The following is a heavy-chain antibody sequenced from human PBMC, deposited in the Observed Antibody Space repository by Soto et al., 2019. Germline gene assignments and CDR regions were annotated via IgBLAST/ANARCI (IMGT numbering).Heavy chain of an antibody. V-gene: IGHV1-18*01. J-gene: IGHJ4*02. CDR3: AREAFGHLRYSSSWLEEDPPELYDY. CDR1: GYTFTSYG. D-gene: IGHD6-13*01. Sequence: GASVKVSCKASGYTFTSYGISWVRQAPGQGLEWMGWISAYNGNTNYAQKLQGRVTMTTDTSTSTAYMELRSLRSDDTAVYYCAREAFGHLRYSSSWLEEDPPELYDYWGQGALVTVSS. CDR2: ISAYNGNT.